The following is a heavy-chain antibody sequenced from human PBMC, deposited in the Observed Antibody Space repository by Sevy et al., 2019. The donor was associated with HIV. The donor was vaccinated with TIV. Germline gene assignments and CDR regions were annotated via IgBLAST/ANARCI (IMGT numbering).Heavy chain of an antibody. CDR2: IYHSGST. D-gene: IGHD3-3*01. CDR3: ARGAYYDFWSGYYTEAFDI. J-gene: IGHJ3*02. CDR1: GGSISSGGYS. Sequence: SETLSLTCAVSGGSISSGGYSWSWIRQPPGKGLEWIGYIYHSGSTYYNPSLKSRVTISVDRSKNQFSLKLSSVTAADTAVYYCARGAYYDFWSGYYTEAFDIWGQGTMVTVSS. V-gene: IGHV4-30-2*01.